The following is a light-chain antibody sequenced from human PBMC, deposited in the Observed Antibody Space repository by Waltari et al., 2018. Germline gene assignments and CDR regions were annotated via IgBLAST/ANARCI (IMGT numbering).Light chain of an antibody. CDR1: SGHSNYA. CDR2: LNSDGTH. CDR3: QTWGTGIRV. Sequence: QLVLTQSPSASASLGASVKLTCTLSSGHSNYAIAWHQQQPEKGPRYLMKLNSDGTHNKGDGIPDRFSGSSSGAERYLTISSLQSEDEADYYWQTWGTGIRVFGGGTKLTVL. V-gene: IGLV4-69*01. J-gene: IGLJ3*02.